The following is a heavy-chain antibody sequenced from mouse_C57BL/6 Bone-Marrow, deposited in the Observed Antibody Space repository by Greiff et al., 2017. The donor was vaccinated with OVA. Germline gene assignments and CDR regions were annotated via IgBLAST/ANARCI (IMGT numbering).Heavy chain of an antibody. Sequence: VQLQQSGTVLVRPGASVKMSCKTSGYTFTSYWMHWVKQRPGQGLEWIGAIYPGNSDTSYNQKFKGKAKLTADTSASTAYMELSSLTNEDSAVYYCTRLRRRAWLAYWGQGTLVTVSA. J-gene: IGHJ3*01. V-gene: IGHV1-5*01. CDR2: IYPGNSDT. D-gene: IGHD2-4*01. CDR1: GYTFTSYW. CDR3: TRLRRRAWLAY.